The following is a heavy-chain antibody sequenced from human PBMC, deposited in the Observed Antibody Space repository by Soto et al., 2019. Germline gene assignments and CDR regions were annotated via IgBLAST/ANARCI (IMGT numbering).Heavy chain of an antibody. D-gene: IGHD3-10*01. CDR3: ASVARGVSGPTGYYYYYMDV. Sequence: ASVKVSCNASGYTFTSYGISWVRQAPGQGLEWMGWISAYNGNTNYAQKPQGRVTMTTDTSTSTAYMELRSLRSDDTAVYYCASVARGVSGPTGYYYYYMDVWGKGTTVTVS. CDR1: GYTFTSYG. J-gene: IGHJ6*03. V-gene: IGHV1-18*01. CDR2: ISAYNGNT.